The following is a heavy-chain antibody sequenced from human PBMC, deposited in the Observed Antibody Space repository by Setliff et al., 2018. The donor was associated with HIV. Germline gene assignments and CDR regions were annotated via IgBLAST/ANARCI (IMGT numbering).Heavy chain of an antibody. Sequence: GASVKVSCKASGGTFSSYAISWVRQAPGQGLEWMGGIIPIFGTANYAQKFQGRVTITADESTSTAYMELSSLRSEDTAVYYCARDPLLHDYSNYYYYYYMDVWGKGTTVTVSS. CDR2: IIPIFGTA. D-gene: IGHD4-4*01. V-gene: IGHV1-69*13. CDR1: GGTFSSYA. J-gene: IGHJ6*03. CDR3: ARDPLLHDYSNYYYYYYMDV.